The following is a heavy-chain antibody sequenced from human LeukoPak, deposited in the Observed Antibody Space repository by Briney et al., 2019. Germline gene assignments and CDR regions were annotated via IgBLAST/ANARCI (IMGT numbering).Heavy chain of an antibody. Sequence: ASVKVSCKASGYTFTSYGVSWVRHAPGQGLELMGWISAYNGNTNYAQNLQGRVTMTTDTSTSTAYMELRSLRSDDTAVYYCARELDLGNYFDYWGQGTLVSVSS. D-gene: IGHD1-7*01. CDR2: ISAYNGNT. CDR3: ARELDLGNYFDY. CDR1: GYTFTSYG. J-gene: IGHJ4*02. V-gene: IGHV1-18*01.